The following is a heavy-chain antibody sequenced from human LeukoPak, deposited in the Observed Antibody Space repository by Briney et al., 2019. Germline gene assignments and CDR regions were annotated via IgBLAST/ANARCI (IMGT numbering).Heavy chain of an antibody. Sequence: GGSLRLSCAASGLPFSSYWMHWVRQAPGKGLMWVSRINNDGSSTSYADSVKGRFTISRDNAKNRLYVQMTSLRAEDTAVYYCATGSGLWSPDWWGQGTLVTVAS. D-gene: IGHD3-10*01. J-gene: IGHJ4*02. CDR2: INNDGSST. CDR1: GLPFSSYW. CDR3: ATGSGLWSPDW. V-gene: IGHV3-74*01.